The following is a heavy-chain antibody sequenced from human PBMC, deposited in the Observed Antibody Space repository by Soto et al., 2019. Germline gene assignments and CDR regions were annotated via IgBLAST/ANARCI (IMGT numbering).Heavy chain of an antibody. D-gene: IGHD6-6*01. CDR1: GFSLSTYGMC. V-gene: IGHV2-70*01. CDR3: ARSVYSSSSAYFDY. CDR2: IDWDDDI. Sequence: SGPTLVNPTQPLTLTCTFSGFSLSTYGMCVNWIRQPPGKALEWLALIDWDDDIYYSTSLKTRLTIPRATSKNQVVLTMTNMDPVDTAAYYCARSVYSSSSAYFDYWGQGNLVTVSS. J-gene: IGHJ4*02.